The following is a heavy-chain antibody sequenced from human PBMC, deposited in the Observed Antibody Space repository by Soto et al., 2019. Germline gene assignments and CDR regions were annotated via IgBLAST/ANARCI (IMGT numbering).Heavy chain of an antibody. CDR1: NYSISSGYY. Sequence: LSLTCTVSNYSISSGYYWGWIRQSPGEGLEWIVSMYHSGTTYYNPSLKSRVTISIDTSKNQFSLKLTSVTSADTAVYFCARVAFGPVDYWGQGTLVTVSS. V-gene: IGHV4-38-2*02. CDR2: MYHSGTT. J-gene: IGHJ4*02. D-gene: IGHD3-16*01. CDR3: ARVAFGPVDY.